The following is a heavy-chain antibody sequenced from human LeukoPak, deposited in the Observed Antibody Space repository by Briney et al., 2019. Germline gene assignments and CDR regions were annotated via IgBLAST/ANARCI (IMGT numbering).Heavy chain of an antibody. J-gene: IGHJ4*02. Sequence: SETLSLTCTVSGDSISGYYWSWIRQPPGKGLEWIGYIYYSGSTNYNPSLKSRVTISVDTSKNQFSLKLSSVTAADTAVYYCARASGRYGFDYWGQGTLVTVSS. CDR3: ARASGRYGFDY. CDR1: GDSISGYY. D-gene: IGHD5-18*01. CDR2: IYYSGST. V-gene: IGHV4-59*01.